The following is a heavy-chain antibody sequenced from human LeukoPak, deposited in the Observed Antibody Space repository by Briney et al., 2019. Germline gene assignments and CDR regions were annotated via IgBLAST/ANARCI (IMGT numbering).Heavy chain of an antibody. V-gene: IGHV1-2*02. J-gene: IGHJ5*02. CDR1: GYTFTGYY. CDR2: INPNSGGT. CDR3: ARRGVGYYGAGSLHNWFDP. D-gene: IGHD3-10*01. Sequence: ASVTVSCTASGYTFTGYYMPWVRQAPGQGLEWMGWINPNSGGTNYAQKFQGRVTRTRDTSISTAYMELSRLRSDDTAVYYCARRGVGYYGAGSLHNWFDPWGQGTLVTVSS.